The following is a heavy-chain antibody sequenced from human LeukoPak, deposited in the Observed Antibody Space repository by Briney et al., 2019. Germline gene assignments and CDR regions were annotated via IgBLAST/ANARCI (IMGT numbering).Heavy chain of an antibody. J-gene: IGHJ4*02. CDR2: IYPSGNT. CDR3: ASQNGYGDSY. CDR1: RGSTSTYY. V-gene: IGHV4-4*07. D-gene: IGHD5-12*01. Sequence: SETLSLTCTVSRGSTSTYYWSWIRQPAGKGLEWIGRIYPSGNTNFNPSLMSRVTMSIDTPKNQFSLKLSSVTAADTAVYYCASQNGYGDSYWGQGTLVTVSS.